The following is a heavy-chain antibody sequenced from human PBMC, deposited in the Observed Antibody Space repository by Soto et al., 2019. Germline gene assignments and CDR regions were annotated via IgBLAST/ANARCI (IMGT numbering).Heavy chain of an antibody. CDR3: AKAIAVTYYYFDS. D-gene: IGHD2-21*02. CDR1: GFTFSSHA. Sequence: EVQLLESGGGLIQPGGSLRLSCAASGFTFSSHAVTWVRQAPGKGLEWVSIISGIGGTTYYADSVKGRFTISRDSSKSTVFLQMNSLRAEDTALYYCAKAIAVTYYYFDSWGPGTLVTVSS. V-gene: IGHV3-23*01. J-gene: IGHJ4*02. CDR2: ISGIGGTT.